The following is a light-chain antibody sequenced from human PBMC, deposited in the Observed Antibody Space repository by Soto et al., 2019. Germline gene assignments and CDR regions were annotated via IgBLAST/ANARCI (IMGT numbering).Light chain of an antibody. Sequence: QSVLTQPPSVSGAPGQRVTISCSGSSSNIGAGYDVHWYQQLPGKAPKLLIYANNNRPSGVPDRFSGSKSVTSASLAIAGLQPEDEADYYCQSYDSSLTVFGTGTKLTVL. CDR2: ANN. CDR1: SSNIGAGYD. V-gene: IGLV1-40*01. CDR3: QSYDSSLTV. J-gene: IGLJ1*01.